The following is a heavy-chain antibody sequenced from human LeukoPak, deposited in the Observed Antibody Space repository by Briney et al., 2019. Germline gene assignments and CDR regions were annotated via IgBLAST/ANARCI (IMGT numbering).Heavy chain of an antibody. D-gene: IGHD3-22*01. J-gene: IGHJ4*02. CDR1: GFTFSRYA. CDR3: AKDQYDSSGPFDN. Sequence: GGSLRPSCVATGFTFSRYAISWVRQAPGKGLEWVSLISGSGGSTKYADSVKGRFTISRDNPKNTLYLQMNSLRAEDTAVYYCAKDQYDSSGPFDNWGQGTLVTVSS. CDR2: ISGSGGST. V-gene: IGHV3-23*01.